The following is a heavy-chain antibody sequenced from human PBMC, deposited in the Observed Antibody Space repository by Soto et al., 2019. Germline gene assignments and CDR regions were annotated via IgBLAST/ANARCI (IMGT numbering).Heavy chain of an antibody. J-gene: IGHJ6*02. V-gene: IGHV3-9*01. CDR2: ISWNSGSI. D-gene: IGHD4-17*01. Sequence: EVQLVESGGGLVQPGRSLRLSCAASGFTFDDYAMHWVRQAPGKGLEWVSGISWNSGSIGYADSVKGRFTISRDNAKNSLYLQMNSLRAEDTAVYYCAKDRSTVTTRTEADGMDVWGQGTTVTVSS. CDR3: AKDRSTVTTRTEADGMDV. CDR1: GFTFDDYA.